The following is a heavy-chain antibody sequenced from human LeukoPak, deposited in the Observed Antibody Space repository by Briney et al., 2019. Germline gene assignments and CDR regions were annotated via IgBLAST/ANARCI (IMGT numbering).Heavy chain of an antibody. CDR1: GFTFSDYY. D-gene: IGHD3-9*01. CDR3: AKSLRYFDWSTQRGAFDY. Sequence: GGSLRLSCAASGFTFSDYYMSWIRQAPGKGLEWVSYISSSGSTIYYADSVKGRFTISRDNSKNTLYLQMNSLRAEDTAVYYCAKSLRYFDWSTQRGAFDYWGQGTLVTVSS. J-gene: IGHJ4*02. V-gene: IGHV3-11*01. CDR2: ISSSGSTI.